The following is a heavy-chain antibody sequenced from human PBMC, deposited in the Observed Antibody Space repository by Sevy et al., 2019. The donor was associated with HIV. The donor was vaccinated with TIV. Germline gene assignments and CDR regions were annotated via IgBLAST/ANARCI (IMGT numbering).Heavy chain of an antibody. J-gene: IGHJ6*03. CDR3: AKVPAGGTTLYYYYYMDV. Sequence: GGSLRLSCAASGFTFSSYGMHWVRQAPGKGLEWVAFIWYVGINKYYADSVKGRFTISRDKSKNTLYLQMNSLRAEDTAVYYCAKVPAGGTTLYYYYYMDVWGKGTTVTVSS. D-gene: IGHD1-7*01. V-gene: IGHV3-30*02. CDR2: IWYVGINK. CDR1: GFTFSSYG.